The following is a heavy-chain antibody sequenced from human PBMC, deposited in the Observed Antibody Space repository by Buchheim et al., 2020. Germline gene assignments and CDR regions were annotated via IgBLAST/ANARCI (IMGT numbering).Heavy chain of an antibody. CDR2: IIPIFGVA. CDR3: ARDRNYYDSNGLPY. J-gene: IGHJ4*02. V-gene: IGHV1-69*08. Sequence: QVQLVQSGAEVKKPGSSVKVSCKSSGGTFSSYTISWVRQAPGQGLEWMGKIIPIFGVAKYAQRFRDRVTITADKSTSPASMELSSLRSEDTAVYYCARDRNYYDSNGLPYWGQGTL. D-gene: IGHD3-22*01. CDR1: GGTFSSYT.